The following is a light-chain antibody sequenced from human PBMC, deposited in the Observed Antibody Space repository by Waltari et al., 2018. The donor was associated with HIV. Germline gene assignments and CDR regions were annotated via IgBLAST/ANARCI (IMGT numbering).Light chain of an antibody. J-gene: IGLJ2*01. Sequence: QSALTQPASVSGSPGQSVTISCTATTSDFGRYTSASWYQQHPGNLPKVIIYEVTSRPSGVPHRFSGSKSGNTASLTISGLQAEDEAIYYCSTHTTTDTLIFGGGTKLTVL. CDR1: TSDFGRYTS. CDR2: EVT. CDR3: STHTTTDTLI. V-gene: IGLV2-14*03.